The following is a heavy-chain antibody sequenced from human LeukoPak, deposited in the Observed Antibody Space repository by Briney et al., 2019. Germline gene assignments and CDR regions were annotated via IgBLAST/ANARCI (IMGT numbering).Heavy chain of an antibody. D-gene: IGHD2-2*01. V-gene: IGHV4-39*01. CDR3: ARRGYCSSTSCYEYWFDP. CDR1: GGSISSSSYY. CDR2: IYYSGST. J-gene: IGHJ5*02. Sequence: SETLSLTCTVSGGSISSSSYYWGWIRQPPGKGLEWIGIIYYSGSTYYNPSLKSRLTISVDTSKSQFSLKLSSVTATDTAVYYCARRGYCSSTSCYEYWFDPWGQGTLVTVSS.